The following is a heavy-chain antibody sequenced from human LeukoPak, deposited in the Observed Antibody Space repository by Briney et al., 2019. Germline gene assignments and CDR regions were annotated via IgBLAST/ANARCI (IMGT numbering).Heavy chain of an antibody. Sequence: VASVKVSCKASGYTFTGYGISWVRQAPGQGLEWMGWISPYNGNTDYAQKLQGRVTMTTDTSTTTVYMELRSLTSDDTAVYYCARGRENWFDPWGQGTVVTVSS. V-gene: IGHV1-18*01. CDR3: ARGRENWFDP. CDR1: GYTFTGYG. CDR2: ISPYNGNT. J-gene: IGHJ5*02.